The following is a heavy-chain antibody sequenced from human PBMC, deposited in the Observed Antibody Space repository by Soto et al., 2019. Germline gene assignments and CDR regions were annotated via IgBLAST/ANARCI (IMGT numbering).Heavy chain of an antibody. J-gene: IGHJ4*02. CDR2: ISSSSSYI. D-gene: IGHD3-22*01. V-gene: IGHV3-21*01. CDR1: GFTFSSYS. CDR3: ARDLYYYDSSGPIEGGFDY. Sequence: VGSLRLSCAASGFTFSSYSMNWVRQAPGKGLEWVSSISSSSSYIYYADSVKGRFTISRDNAKNSLYLQMNSLRAEDTAVYYCARDLYYYDSSGPIEGGFDYWGQGTLVTVSS.